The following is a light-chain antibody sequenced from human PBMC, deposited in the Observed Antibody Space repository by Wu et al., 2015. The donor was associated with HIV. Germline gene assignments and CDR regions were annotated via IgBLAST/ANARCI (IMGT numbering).Light chain of an antibody. CDR2: GAS. J-gene: IGKJ1*01. CDR1: QSVRSDY. V-gene: IGKV3D-20*02. Sequence: EIVLTQSPGTLSLSPGERATLSCRASQSVRSDYLGWYQQRPGQAPRLLIYGASSRVTGIPDRFSGSGSGTDFTLTISRLEPEDFAVYYCQHRSDWPTFGQGTKVEIQ. CDR3: QHRSDWPT.